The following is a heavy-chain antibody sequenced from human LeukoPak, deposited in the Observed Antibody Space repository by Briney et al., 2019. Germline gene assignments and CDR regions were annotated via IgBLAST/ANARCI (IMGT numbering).Heavy chain of an antibody. CDR3: ARGVEYYDSSGYQGY. D-gene: IGHD3-22*01. J-gene: IGHJ4*02. Sequence: ASVKVSCKASGYTFTGYYMHWVRQAPGQGLEWMGWINPNSGNTGYAQKFQGRVTMTRNTSISTAYMELSSLRSEDTAVYYCARGVEYYDSSGYQGYWGQGTLVTVSS. V-gene: IGHV1-8*02. CDR1: GYTFTGYY. CDR2: INPNSGNT.